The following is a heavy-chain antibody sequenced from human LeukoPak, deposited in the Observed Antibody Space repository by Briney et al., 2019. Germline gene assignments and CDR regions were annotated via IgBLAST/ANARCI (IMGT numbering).Heavy chain of an antibody. CDR2: IHPNSGGT. J-gene: IGHJ4*02. CDR3: GRKSAARKTSEFDY. Sequence: ASVKLSCKASGYTFTDYYMNWVRQAPGQGGEWMGWIHPNSGGTNYAQKFQGRVTMTRDTSISTAYMELSRLTFDDTAVYYRGRKSAARKTSEFDYWGQGTLVTVSS. V-gene: IGHV1-2*02. D-gene: IGHD6-6*01. CDR1: GYTFTDYY.